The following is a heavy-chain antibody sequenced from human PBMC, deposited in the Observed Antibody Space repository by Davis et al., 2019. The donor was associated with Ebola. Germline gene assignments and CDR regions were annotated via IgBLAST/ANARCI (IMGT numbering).Heavy chain of an antibody. CDR2: ISSSSTSR. V-gene: IGHV3-21*01. Sequence: GGSLRLSCAASGFSFSSCSMNWVRQAPGKGLEWVSSISSSSTSRYYADSVKGRFTISRDNSKSTLSLQMNSLRAEDTAVYYCVKDLNPAFYYYGLHVWGKGTTVTVSS. D-gene: IGHD3-3*02. CDR3: VKDLNPAFYYYGLHV. J-gene: IGHJ6*04. CDR1: GFSFSSCS.